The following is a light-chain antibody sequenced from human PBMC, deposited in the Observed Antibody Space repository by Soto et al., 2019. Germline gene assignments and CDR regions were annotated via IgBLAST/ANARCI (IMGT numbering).Light chain of an antibody. J-gene: IGKJ4*01. V-gene: IGKV3-20*01. Sequence: EIVLTQSPATLSLSPGERATLSCRASQSVSSSYLAWYQQKPGQAPRLLIYGASSRATGIPDRFSGSGSGTDFTLTISRLEPEDCAVYYCQQDGSSPLTFGGGTKVESK. CDR3: QQDGSSPLT. CDR1: QSVSSSY. CDR2: GAS.